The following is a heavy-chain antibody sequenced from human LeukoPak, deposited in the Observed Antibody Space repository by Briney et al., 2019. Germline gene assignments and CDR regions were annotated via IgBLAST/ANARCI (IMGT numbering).Heavy chain of an antibody. V-gene: IGHV1-69*06. CDR1: GGTFSSYA. Sequence: ASVKVSCKASGGTFSSYAISWVRQAPGQGLEWMGGIIPIFGTANYAQKFQGRVTITADKSTSTAYMELSSLRFEDTAVYYCASPLSFGYDYFDYWGQGTLVTVSS. D-gene: IGHD5-12*01. CDR2: IIPIFGTA. J-gene: IGHJ4*02. CDR3: ASPLSFGYDYFDY.